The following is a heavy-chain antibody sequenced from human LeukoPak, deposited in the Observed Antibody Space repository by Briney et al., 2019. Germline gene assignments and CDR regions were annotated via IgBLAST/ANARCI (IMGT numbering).Heavy chain of an antibody. V-gene: IGHV1-2*02. CDR3: ARDGYSNGSGWFDP. Sequence: ASVKVSCKASGYSFTACYMHWVRQAPGQGLEWMGWINPNNGGTKYAQKFQGRVTMTRDTSISTAYMELSSLRSDDTAMYYCARDGYSNGSGWFDPWGQGTLVIVSS. CDR1: GYSFTACY. J-gene: IGHJ5*02. D-gene: IGHD5-18*01. CDR2: INPNNGGT.